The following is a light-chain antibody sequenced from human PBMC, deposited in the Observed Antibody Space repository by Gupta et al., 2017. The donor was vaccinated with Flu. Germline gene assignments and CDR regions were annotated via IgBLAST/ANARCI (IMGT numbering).Light chain of an antibody. CDR2: AAS. V-gene: IGKV1-39*01. Sequence: PSSLSASVGDRVTITCRASQSISTYLNWYQQIEGKAPKRLVNAASSFQSGVPSRFSGSGSGTDFTLTISSLQPEDFATYYCQQSYSKPLTFGPGTRLEIK. CDR1: QSISTY. J-gene: IGKJ3*01. CDR3: QQSYSKPLT.